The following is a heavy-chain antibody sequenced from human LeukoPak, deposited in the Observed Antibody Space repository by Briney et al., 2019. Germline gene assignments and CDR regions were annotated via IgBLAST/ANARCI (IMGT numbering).Heavy chain of an antibody. D-gene: IGHD3-9*01. V-gene: IGHV3-7*01. J-gene: IGHJ4*02. CDR1: GFTFNNFG. Sequence: GGSLRLSCEASGFTFNNFGMHWVRQAPGKGLEWVANIKQDGGEKYYVDSVKGRFTISRDNAKNSLYLQMNSLRAEDTAVYYCAREAKYYDILTGYPSDFDYWGQGTLVTVSS. CDR2: IKQDGGEK. CDR3: AREAKYYDILTGYPSDFDY.